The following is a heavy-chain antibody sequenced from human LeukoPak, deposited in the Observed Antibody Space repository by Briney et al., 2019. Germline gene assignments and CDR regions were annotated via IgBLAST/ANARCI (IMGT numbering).Heavy chain of an antibody. CDR3: ARLKLVVHACDI. CDR2: IYTSGST. Sequence: SETLSLTCTVSGGSISSYYWSWIRQPPGKGLEWIGYIYTSGSTNYNPSLKSRVTISVDTSKNQFSLKLSAVTAADTAVYYCARLKLVVHACDIWGQETMVTVSS. J-gene: IGHJ3*02. V-gene: IGHV4-4*09. CDR1: GGSISSYY. D-gene: IGHD6-13*01.